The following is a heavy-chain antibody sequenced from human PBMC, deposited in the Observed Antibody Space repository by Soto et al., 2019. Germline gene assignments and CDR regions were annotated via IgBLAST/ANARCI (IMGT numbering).Heavy chain of an antibody. D-gene: IGHD3-3*01. CDR2: IYYSGST. CDR3: ARGNGVQARKDYDFWSGYSNGMDV. CDR1: GGSISSYY. Sequence: SETLSLTCTVSGGSISSYYWSWIRQPPGKGLEWIGYIYYSGSTNYNPSLKSRVTISVDTSKNQFSLKLSSVTAADTAVYYCARGNGVQARKDYDFWSGYSNGMDVWGQGTTVTVSS. V-gene: IGHV4-59*01. J-gene: IGHJ6*02.